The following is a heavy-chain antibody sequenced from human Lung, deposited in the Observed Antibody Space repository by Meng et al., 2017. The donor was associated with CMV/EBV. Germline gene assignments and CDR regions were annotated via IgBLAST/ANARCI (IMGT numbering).Heavy chain of an antibody. J-gene: IGHJ4*02. V-gene: IGHV4-4*02. Sequence: LQEWGPGLVKPSGTLSLTCVVSGGSISSSYWWTWVRQSPGKGLEWIGEMYHSGTTNYNPSLKSRVTISMGKSNNQLSLKLNSVTAADTAVYYCATQESRDGHNPYWGQGTLVTVSS. CDR3: ATQESRDGHNPY. CDR2: MYHSGTT. CDR1: GGSISSSYW. D-gene: IGHD5-24*01.